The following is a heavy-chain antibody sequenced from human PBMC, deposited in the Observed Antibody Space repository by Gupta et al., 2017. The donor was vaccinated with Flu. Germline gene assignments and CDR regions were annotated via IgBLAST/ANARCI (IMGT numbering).Heavy chain of an antibody. J-gene: IGHJ4*02. D-gene: IGHD3-22*01. V-gene: IGHV1-2*02. Sequence: PGQGLEWMGWINPNSGGTNYAQKFQGRVTMTRDTSISTAYMELSRLRSDDTAVYYCARDVVLYYYDSSGYDYWGQGTLVTVSS. CDR3: ARDVVLYYYDSSGYDY. CDR2: INPNSGGT.